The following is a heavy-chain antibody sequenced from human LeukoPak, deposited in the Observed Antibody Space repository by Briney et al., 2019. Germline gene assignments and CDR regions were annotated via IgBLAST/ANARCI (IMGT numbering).Heavy chain of an antibody. CDR1: GGSITSYY. Sequence: SETLSLTCTVSGGSITSYYWSWIRQPPGKGLEWIGYIYYSGSTNYNPSLKSRVAISVDTSRNQFSLKLSSVTAADTAVYYCARRGANSGSYSHFDLWGRGTLVTVSS. D-gene: IGHD1-26*01. V-gene: IGHV4-59*01. CDR2: IYYSGST. J-gene: IGHJ2*01. CDR3: ARRGANSGSYSHFDL.